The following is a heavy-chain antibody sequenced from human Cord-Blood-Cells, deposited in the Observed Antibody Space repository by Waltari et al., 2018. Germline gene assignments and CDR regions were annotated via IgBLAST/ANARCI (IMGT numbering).Heavy chain of an antibody. CDR3: ARELYDVWSGYYTEGYYYYYMDV. J-gene: IGHJ6*03. CDR2: IYSGGST. D-gene: IGHD3-3*01. V-gene: IGHV3-53*01. Sequence: EVQLVESGGGLIQPGGSLRLSCAASGFTVSSNYMSWVRQAPGKGLEWVEVIYSGGSTKYAEAVKGRFTISRDNSKNTLYLQMNSLRAEDTAVYYCARELYDVWSGYYTEGYYYYYMDVWGKGTTVTVSS. CDR1: GFTVSSNY.